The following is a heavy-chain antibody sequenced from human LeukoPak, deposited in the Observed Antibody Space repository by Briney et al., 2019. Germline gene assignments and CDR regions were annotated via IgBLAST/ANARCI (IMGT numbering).Heavy chain of an antibody. Sequence: GGSPRLSCAASGFPFSSFWMTWVRQAPGKGLEWVANIIQDGSERYYVGSVKGRFTISRDNAKNSLYLQMNSLRAEDTAVYYCAREGASTISHAFDVWSQGTMVTVSS. D-gene: IGHD3-16*01. CDR1: GFPFSSFW. J-gene: IGHJ3*01. CDR2: IIQDGSER. V-gene: IGHV3-7*01. CDR3: AREGASTISHAFDV.